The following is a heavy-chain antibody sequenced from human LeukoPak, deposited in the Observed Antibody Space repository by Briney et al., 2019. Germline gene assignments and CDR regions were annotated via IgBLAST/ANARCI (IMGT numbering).Heavy chain of an antibody. J-gene: IGHJ4*02. D-gene: IGHD1-14*01. CDR1: GFIFSNFG. CDR3: AKDQGTTFGYFNY. V-gene: IGHV3-30*02. Sequence: GGSLRLSCAASGFIFSNFGMHWVRQAPGKGLEWVAFIRYDGTTKYYAGSVKGRFTISRDNPKNTLSLQMSSLRAEDTGIYSCAKDQGTTFGYFNYWGQGILVTVSS. CDR2: IRYDGTTK.